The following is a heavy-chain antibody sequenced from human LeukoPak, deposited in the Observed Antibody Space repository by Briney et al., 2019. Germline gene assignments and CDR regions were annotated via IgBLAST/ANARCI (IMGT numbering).Heavy chain of an antibody. Sequence: GGSLRLSCAASGFIFRGYCLHWVRRTPGKGLDWIAVISGEGNKEYYADSVKGRFTISRDNAKDSLHLQMSSLTPEDTAVYFCVRGGANPNFAYMDVWGNGTTVTVSS. D-gene: IGHD4/OR15-4a*01. V-gene: IGHV3-30*03. CDR3: VRGGANPNFAYMDV. CDR2: ISGEGNKE. J-gene: IGHJ6*03. CDR1: GFIFRGYC.